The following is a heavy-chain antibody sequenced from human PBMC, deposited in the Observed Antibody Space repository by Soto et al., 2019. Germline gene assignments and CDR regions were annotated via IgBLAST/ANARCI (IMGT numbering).Heavy chain of an antibody. D-gene: IGHD3-3*01. CDR1: GFTFSSYW. J-gene: IGHJ2*01. CDR3: ARDATYYDFWSGYYRYWYFDL. CDR2: IKQDGSEK. Sequence: EVQLVESGGGLVQPGGSLRLSCAASGFTFSSYWMSWVRQAPGKGLEWVANIKQDGSEKYYVDSVKGRFTISRDNAKNSLYLQMNSLRAEDTAVYYCARDATYYDFWSGYYRYWYFDLWGRGTLVTVSS. V-gene: IGHV3-7*03.